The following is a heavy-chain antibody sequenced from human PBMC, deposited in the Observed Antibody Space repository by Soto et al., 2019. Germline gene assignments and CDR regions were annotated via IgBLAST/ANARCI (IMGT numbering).Heavy chain of an antibody. CDR2: IIPIFGTA. D-gene: IGHD3-22*01. CDR1: GGTFSSYA. CDR3: ARGVGDSSGYYYASFYYGMDV. J-gene: IGHJ6*02. Sequence: QVQLVQSGAEVKKPGSSVKVSCKASGGTFSSYAISWVRQAPGQGLEWMGGIIPIFGTANYAQKFQGRVRITADESTSTAYMELSSLRSEDTAVYYCARGVGDSSGYYYASFYYGMDVWGQGTTVTVSS. V-gene: IGHV1-69*01.